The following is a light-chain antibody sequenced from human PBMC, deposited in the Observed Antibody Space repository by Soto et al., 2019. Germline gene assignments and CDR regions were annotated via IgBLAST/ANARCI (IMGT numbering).Light chain of an antibody. Sequence: DIQMTQSPSSLSASVGDRVTITCRASQSVGNFLNWYQQKPGLPPKYLIYAASNLQSGVPSRFSGSGSGTDFTLTISSLQPDDFATYYCQQYNSYSSITFGQGTRLEI. V-gene: IGKV1-16*01. CDR2: AAS. J-gene: IGKJ5*01. CDR1: QSVGNF. CDR3: QQYNSYSSIT.